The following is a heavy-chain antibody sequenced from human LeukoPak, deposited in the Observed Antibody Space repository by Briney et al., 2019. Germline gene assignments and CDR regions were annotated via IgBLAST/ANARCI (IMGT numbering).Heavy chain of an antibody. V-gene: IGHV3-21*01. D-gene: IGHD6-13*01. CDR1: AFSFSTYT. CDR2: ISSSGNYR. J-gene: IGHJ4*02. CDR3: TGEYIRGMADY. Sequence: GGSLTLACPASAFSFSTYTMIWFRQAQGQALEWVSSISSSGNYRDFADSVKGRFTISRDNAQKSLYLQMNSLRAEDTAVYYCTGEYIRGMADYWGQGTVVIVSS.